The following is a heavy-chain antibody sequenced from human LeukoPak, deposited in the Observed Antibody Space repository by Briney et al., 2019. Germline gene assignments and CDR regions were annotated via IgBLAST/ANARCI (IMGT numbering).Heavy chain of an antibody. CDR2: VNWNGGST. CDR1: GFTFDDYG. CDR3: ARAYCSGGSCLELDY. D-gene: IGHD2-15*01. J-gene: IGHJ4*02. Sequence: GGSLRLSCAASGFTFDDYGMSWVRQAPGKGLEWVSGVNWNGGSTGYADSVKDRFTISRDNAKNSLYLQMNSLRAEDTALYHCARAYCSGGSCLELDYWGQGTLVTVSS. V-gene: IGHV3-20*01.